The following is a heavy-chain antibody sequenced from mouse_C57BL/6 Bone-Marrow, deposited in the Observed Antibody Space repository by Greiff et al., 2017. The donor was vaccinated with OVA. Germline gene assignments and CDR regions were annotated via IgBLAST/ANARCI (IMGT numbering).Heavy chain of an antibody. V-gene: IGHV5-15*01. D-gene: IGHD1-1*01. CDR1: GFTFSDYG. Sequence: EVKVVESGGGLVQPGGSLKLSCAASGFTFSDYGMAWVRQAPRKGPEWVAFISNLAYSIYYADTVTGRFTISRENAKNTLYLEMSSLRSEDTAMYYCARRITWGYDMDYWGQGTSVTVSS. CDR3: ARRITWGYDMDY. J-gene: IGHJ4*01. CDR2: ISNLAYSI.